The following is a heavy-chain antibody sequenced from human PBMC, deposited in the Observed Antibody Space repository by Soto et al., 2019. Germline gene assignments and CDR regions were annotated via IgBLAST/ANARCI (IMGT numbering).Heavy chain of an antibody. CDR3: AKGTMTTAV. CDR1: GFTFSSFG. J-gene: IGHJ4*02. Sequence: EVQLLESGGDLVQPGRSLRLSCAASGFTFSSFGMTWVRQVPGKGLQWVSSISGNGESTYYADSVKGRFTVSRDNSKNILFLQLNSLTVEDTAVYHCAKGTMTTAVWGQGTLVTVFS. V-gene: IGHV3-23*01. CDR2: ISGNGEST. D-gene: IGHD1-1*01.